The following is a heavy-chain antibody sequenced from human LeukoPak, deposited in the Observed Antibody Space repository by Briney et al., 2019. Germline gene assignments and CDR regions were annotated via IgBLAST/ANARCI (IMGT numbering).Heavy chain of an antibody. V-gene: IGHV1-46*01. CDR1: GYTFTSYD. Sequence: GASVKVSCKASGYTFTSYDINWVRQATGQGLEWMGIINPSGGSTSYAQKFQGRVTMTRDTSTSTVYMELSSLRSEDTAVYYCARDLRGFDYWGQGTLVTVSS. J-gene: IGHJ4*02. CDR3: ARDLRGFDY. D-gene: IGHD3-10*01. CDR2: INPSGGST.